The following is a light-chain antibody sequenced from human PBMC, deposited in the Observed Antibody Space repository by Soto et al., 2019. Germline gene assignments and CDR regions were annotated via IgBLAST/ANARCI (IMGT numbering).Light chain of an antibody. V-gene: IGKV4-1*01. CDR2: WAS. CDR1: QSLLYSSNNKTY. CDR3: QQRSNWPPLT. J-gene: IGKJ4*01. Sequence: DIVMTQSPDSLAVSLGERATINCKSSQSLLYSSNNKTYLAWYQQKPGQPPKLLVYWASTRESGVPDRFSGSGSGTDFTLTISSLEPEDFAVYYCQQRSNWPPLTFGGGTKVDIK.